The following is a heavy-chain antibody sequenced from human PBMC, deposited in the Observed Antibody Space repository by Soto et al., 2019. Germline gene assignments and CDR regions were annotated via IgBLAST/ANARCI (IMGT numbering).Heavy chain of an antibody. CDR2: FDPEDGEA. Sequence: QVQLVQSGAEVKRPGASVKVSCKVSGDSLTDLSIHWVRQAPGKGLEYMGGFDPEDGEAMYAQNFQGRVTMTEDTSTDTSYMELTSLTSDDTAVYYCAAAYSGTYYGYLDPWGQGTLVTVSA. J-gene: IGHJ5*02. V-gene: IGHV1-24*01. D-gene: IGHD1-26*01. CDR3: AAAYSGTYYGYLDP. CDR1: GDSLTDLS.